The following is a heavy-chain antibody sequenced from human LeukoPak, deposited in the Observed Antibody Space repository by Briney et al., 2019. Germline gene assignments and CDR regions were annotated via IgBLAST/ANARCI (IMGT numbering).Heavy chain of an antibody. J-gene: IGHJ6*02. D-gene: IGHD2-8*02. V-gene: IGHV5-10-1*01. Sequence: GESLKISCKGSGYSFTSYWISWVRQMPGKGLEWMGRIDPSDSYTNYSPSLQGHVTISADKSISTAYLQWSSLKASDTAMYYCARHRPPTGPFYYYYGMDVWGQGTTVTVSS. CDR1: GYSFTSYW. CDR3: ARHRPPTGPFYYYYGMDV. CDR2: IDPSDSYT.